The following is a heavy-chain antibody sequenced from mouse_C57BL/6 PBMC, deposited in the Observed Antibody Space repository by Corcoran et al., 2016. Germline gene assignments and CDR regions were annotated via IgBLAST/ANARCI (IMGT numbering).Heavy chain of an antibody. J-gene: IGHJ2*01. V-gene: IGHV1-15*01. CDR1: GYTFTDYE. Sequence: VQLQQSGAELVRPGASVTLSCKASGYTFTDYEMNWVKQSPVHGLEWIGAIDPENGGTAYNQKFKGKAILTADKSSSTAYMELRSLTSEDSAVYYCAIVDYWGQGTTLTVSS. CDR2: IDPENGGT. CDR3: AIVDY.